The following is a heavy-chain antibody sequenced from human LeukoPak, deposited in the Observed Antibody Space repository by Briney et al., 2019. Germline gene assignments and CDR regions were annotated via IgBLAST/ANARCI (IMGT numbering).Heavy chain of an antibody. D-gene: IGHD6-6*01. Sequence: SETLSLTCGVYGGSFSYYWSWIRQPPGKGLEWIGEINHSGSTNYNPSLKSRVTISVDTSKNQFSLKLSSVTAADTAVYYCARDRVLGRYFDYWGQGTLVTVSS. J-gene: IGHJ4*02. V-gene: IGHV4-34*01. CDR3: ARDRVLGRYFDY. CDR2: INHSGST. CDR1: GGSFSYY.